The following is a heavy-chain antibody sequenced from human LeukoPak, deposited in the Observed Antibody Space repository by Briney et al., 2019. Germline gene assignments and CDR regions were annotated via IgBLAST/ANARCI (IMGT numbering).Heavy chain of an antibody. CDR2: IWYDGSNK. CDR3: AREVAVAGVTVGAFDI. CDR1: GFTFSSYG. Sequence: GGSLRLSCAASGFTFSSYGMHWVRQAPGKGLEWVAVIWYDGSNKYYADSVKGRFTISRDNSKNTLYLQMNSLRAEDTAVYYCAREVAVAGVTVGAFDIWGQGTMVTVSS. J-gene: IGHJ3*02. D-gene: IGHD6-19*01. V-gene: IGHV3-33*01.